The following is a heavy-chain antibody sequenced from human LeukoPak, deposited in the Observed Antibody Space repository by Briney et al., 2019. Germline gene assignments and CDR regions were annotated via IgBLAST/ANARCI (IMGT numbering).Heavy chain of an antibody. CDR3: ARARIDCSSTSCSYYFDY. V-gene: IGHV4-59*01. D-gene: IGHD2-2*01. CDR1: GGSISSYY. CDR2: IYYSGST. J-gene: IGHJ4*02. Sequence: SVTLSLTCTVSGGSISSYYWSWIRQPPGKGLEWIGYIYYSGSTNYNPSLKSRVTISVDTSKNQFSLKLSSVTAADTAVYYCARARIDCSSTSCSYYFDYWGQGTLVTVSS.